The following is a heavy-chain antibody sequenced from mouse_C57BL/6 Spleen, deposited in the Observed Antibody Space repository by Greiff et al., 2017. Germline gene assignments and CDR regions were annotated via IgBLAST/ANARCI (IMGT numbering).Heavy chain of an antibody. D-gene: IGHD2-5*01. CDR1: GYTFTSYW. CDR2: IYPSDSET. CDR3: ARRGYSNYGAWFAY. V-gene: IGHV1-61*01. J-gene: IGHJ3*01. Sequence: QVQLKQPGAELVRPGSSVKLSCKASGYTFTSYWMDWVKQRPGQGLEWIGNIYPSDSETHYNQKFKDKATLTVDKSSSTAYMQLSSLTSEDSAVYYFARRGYSNYGAWFAYWGQGTLVTVSA.